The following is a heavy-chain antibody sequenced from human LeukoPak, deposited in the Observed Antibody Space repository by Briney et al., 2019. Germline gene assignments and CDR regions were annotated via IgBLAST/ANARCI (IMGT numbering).Heavy chain of an antibody. D-gene: IGHD3-22*01. J-gene: IGHJ3*02. CDR3: AKNTYYYDSSGYSLFGAFDI. V-gene: IGHV3-23*01. CDR1: GFTFSSYA. Sequence: PGGSLRLSCAASGFTFSSYAMSWVRQAPGKGLEWVSAISGSGGSTYYADSVKGRFTISRDNSKNTLYLQMNSLRAEDTAVYYCAKNTYYYDSSGYSLFGAFDIWGQGTMVTVSS. CDR2: ISGSGGST.